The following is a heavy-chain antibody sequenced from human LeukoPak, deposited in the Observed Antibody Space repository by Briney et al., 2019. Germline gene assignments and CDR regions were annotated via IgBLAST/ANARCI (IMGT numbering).Heavy chain of an antibody. Sequence: GGSLRLSCAASGFTLSDYYMSWIRQAPGKGLEWVSYISSSGGTIYYADSVKGRFTISRDNAKNSLYLQMNSLRAEDTAVYYCARVLHYYYDSSGGEGYWGQGTLVTVSS. CDR1: GFTLSDYY. CDR2: ISSSGGTI. CDR3: ARVLHYYYDSSGGEGY. D-gene: IGHD3-22*01. J-gene: IGHJ4*02. V-gene: IGHV3-11*04.